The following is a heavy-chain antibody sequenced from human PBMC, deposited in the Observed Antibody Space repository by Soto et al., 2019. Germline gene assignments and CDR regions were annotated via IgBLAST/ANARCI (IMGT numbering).Heavy chain of an antibody. D-gene: IGHD3-3*01. Sequence: QVQLQESGPGLVKPSETLSLTCTVSGGSVSSGSYYWSWIRQPPGKGLEWFGYIYYSGSTNYNPSLTSRVTISVDTSKNQFSLKLSSVTAADTAVYYCARGPYYDFWSGYRPPPDFWGQGPLVTVSS. V-gene: IGHV4-61*01. CDR1: GGSVSSGSYY. CDR3: ARGPYYDFWSGYRPPPDF. J-gene: IGHJ4*02. CDR2: IYYSGST.